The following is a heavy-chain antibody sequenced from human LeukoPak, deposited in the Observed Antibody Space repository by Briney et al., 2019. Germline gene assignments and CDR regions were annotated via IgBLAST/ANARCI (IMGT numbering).Heavy chain of an antibody. CDR3: ARGTPYDFWSGYYNNWFDP. J-gene: IGHJ5*02. CDR2: IYYSGST. CDR1: GGSISSSSYY. Sequence: PSETLSLTCTVSGGSISSSSYYWGWIRQPPGKGLEWIGSIYYSGSTYYNPSLKSRVTISVDTSKNQFSLKLSSVTAADTAVYYCARGTPYDFWSGYYNNWFDPWGQGTLVTVSS. V-gene: IGHV4-39*01. D-gene: IGHD3-3*01.